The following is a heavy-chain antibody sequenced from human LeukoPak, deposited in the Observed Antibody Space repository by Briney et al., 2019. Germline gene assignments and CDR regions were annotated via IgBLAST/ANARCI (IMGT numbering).Heavy chain of an antibody. CDR2: IKQDGSEK. J-gene: IGHJ3*02. D-gene: IGHD6-19*01. CDR3: ARVSYSSGWYDAFDI. V-gene: IGHV3-7*01. Sequence: PGGSLRLSCAASGFTFSSYGMHWVRQAPRKGLEWVANIKQDGSEKSYVDSVKGRFTISRDNAKNSLYLQMNSLRAEDTAVYYCARVSYSSGWYDAFDIWGQGTMVTVSS. CDR1: GFTFSSYG.